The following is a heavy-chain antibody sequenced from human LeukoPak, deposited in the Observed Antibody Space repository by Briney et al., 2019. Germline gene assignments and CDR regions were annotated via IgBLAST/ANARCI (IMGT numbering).Heavy chain of an antibody. D-gene: IGHD2-15*01. CDR1: GGSISSSNSY. CDR2: LYYSGST. Sequence: LVAPSETLSLTCTVSGGSISSSNSYWGWIRQPPGKVLEWIGSLYYSGSTYYNPSLKSRVTISADTSKNQFSLKLSSVTAADTAVYYCARDNIVVVAATKAYYFDYWGQGTLVTVSS. V-gene: IGHV4-39*07. CDR3: ARDNIVVVAATKAYYFDY. J-gene: IGHJ4*02.